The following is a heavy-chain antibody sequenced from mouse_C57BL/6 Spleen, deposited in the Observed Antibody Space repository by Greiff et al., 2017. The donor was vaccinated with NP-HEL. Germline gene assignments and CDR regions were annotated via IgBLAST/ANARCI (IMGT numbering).Heavy chain of an antibody. J-gene: IGHJ1*03. Sequence: QVQLQQPGAELVMPGASVKLSCKASGYTFTSYWMHWVKQRPGQGLEWIGEIDPSDSYTNYNQKFKGKSTLTVDKSSSTAYMQLSSRTSEDSAVYYCARKEDYGSSFYWYFDVWGTGTTVTVAS. CDR3: ARKEDYGSSFYWYFDV. CDR1: GYTFTSYW. D-gene: IGHD1-1*01. V-gene: IGHV1-69*01. CDR2: IDPSDSYT.